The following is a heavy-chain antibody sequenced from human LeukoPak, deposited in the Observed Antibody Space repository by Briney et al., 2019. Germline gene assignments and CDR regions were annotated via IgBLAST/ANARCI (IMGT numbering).Heavy chain of an antibody. CDR2: INHSGST. CDR3: ARGRGRPLPYPNAYPWYFDL. Sequence: SETLSLTCAVYGGSFSGYYWSWIRQPPGKGLEWIGEINHSGSTNYNPSLKSRVTISVDTSKNQFSLKLSSVTAADTAVYYCARGRGRPLPYPNAYPWYFDLWGRGTLVTVSS. D-gene: IGHD2-2*02. J-gene: IGHJ2*01. CDR1: GGSFSGYY. V-gene: IGHV4-34*01.